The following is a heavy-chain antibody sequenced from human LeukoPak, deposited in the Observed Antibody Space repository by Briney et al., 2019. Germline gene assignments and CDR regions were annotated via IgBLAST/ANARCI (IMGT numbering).Heavy chain of an antibody. CDR2: INHSGST. D-gene: IGHD2-15*01. CDR1: GGSFSGYY. Sequence: SETLSLTCAVYGGSFSGYYWSGIRQPPGKGLEWIGEINHSGSTNYNPSLKSRVTISVDTSKNQFSLRLSSVTAADTAVYYCARASRRDGWWYDYWGQGTLVTVSS. V-gene: IGHV4-34*01. J-gene: IGHJ4*02. CDR3: ARASRRDGWWYDY.